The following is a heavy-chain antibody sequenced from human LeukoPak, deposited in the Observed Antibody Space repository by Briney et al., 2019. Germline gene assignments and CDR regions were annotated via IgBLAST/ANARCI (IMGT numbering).Heavy chain of an antibody. D-gene: IGHD3-10*01. V-gene: IGHV3-23*01. J-gene: IGHJ4*02. CDR2: ISGSGSST. CDR1: GFTFSSYG. Sequence: PGGSLRLSCAASGFTFSSYGMRWVRQAPGKGLEWVSAISGSGSSTYYADSVKGRFTISRDNSKNTLYLQMNSMRAEDTAVYYCAKDTDPYYYGSGSWGQGTLVTVSS. CDR3: AKDTDPYYYGSGS.